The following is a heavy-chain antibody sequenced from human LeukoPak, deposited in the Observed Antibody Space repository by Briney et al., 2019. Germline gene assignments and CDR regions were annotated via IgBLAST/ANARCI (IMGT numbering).Heavy chain of an antibody. D-gene: IGHD6-13*01. CDR1: GGSIGSGSYY. J-gene: IGHJ4*02. CDR3: ARDQQQLEYFDY. CDR2: IYTSGST. Sequence: NPSETLSLTCTVSGGSIGSGSYYWSWIRQPAGKGLEWIGRIYTSGSTNYNPSLKSRVTISVDTSKNQFSLKLSSVTAADTAVYYCARDQQQLEYFDYWGQGTLVTVSS. V-gene: IGHV4-61*02.